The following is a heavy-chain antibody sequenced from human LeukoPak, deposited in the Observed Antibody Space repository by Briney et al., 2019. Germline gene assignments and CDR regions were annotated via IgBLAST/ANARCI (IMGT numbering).Heavy chain of an antibody. CDR2: INPSGGST. V-gene: IGHV1-46*01. D-gene: IGHD3-9*01. CDR1: GYTFTSYD. J-gene: IGHJ5*02. CDR3: ARDHDILTGYQPNWFDP. Sequence: ASVKVSCKASGYTFTSYDINWVRQAPGQGLEWMGIINPSGGSTSYAQKFQGRVTMTRDTSTSSVYMELSSLRSEDTAVYYCARDHDILTGYQPNWFDPWGQGNLVTVSS.